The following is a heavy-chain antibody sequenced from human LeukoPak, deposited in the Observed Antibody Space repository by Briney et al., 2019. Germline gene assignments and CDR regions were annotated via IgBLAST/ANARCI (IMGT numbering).Heavy chain of an antibody. Sequence: GGSLRLSCAASGFTFSSYWMSWVRQAPGKGLEWVANIKQDGSEKYYVDSVKGRFTISRDNAKNSLYLQMNSLRAEDTAVYYCAREQYYYDSSGYQMAFDIWGQGTMVTVSS. J-gene: IGHJ3*02. CDR2: IKQDGSEK. D-gene: IGHD3-22*01. CDR1: GFTFSSYW. CDR3: AREQYYYDSSGYQMAFDI. V-gene: IGHV3-7*01.